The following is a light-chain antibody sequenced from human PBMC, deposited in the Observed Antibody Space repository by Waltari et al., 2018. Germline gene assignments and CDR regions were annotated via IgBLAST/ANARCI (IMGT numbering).Light chain of an antibody. J-gene: IGLJ3*02. CDR3: CSYAGSYTWV. Sequence: QSALTQPRSVSGSPGPSVTISCTGTSSDVGGYNYVSWYQQHPGKAPKLMIYDVSKRPSGVPGRFSGSKSGNTASLTISGLQAEDEAEYYCCSYAGSYTWVFGGGTKLTVL. V-gene: IGLV2-11*01. CDR1: SSDVGGYNY. CDR2: DVS.